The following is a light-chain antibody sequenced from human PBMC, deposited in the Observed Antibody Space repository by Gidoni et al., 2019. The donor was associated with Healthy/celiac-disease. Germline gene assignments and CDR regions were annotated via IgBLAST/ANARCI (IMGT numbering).Light chain of an antibody. J-gene: IGLJ2*01. V-gene: IGLV1-40*01. Sequence: SVLTQPPSVSGAPGQRVTISCTGSSSNIGAGYDVHWYQQLPGPAPKLLLYGNSNRPSGVPDRFSGSKSGTSASLAITGLQAEDEADYYCQSYDSSLSGSVVFGGGTKLTVL. CDR1: SSNIGAGYD. CDR2: GNS. CDR3: QSYDSSLSGSVV.